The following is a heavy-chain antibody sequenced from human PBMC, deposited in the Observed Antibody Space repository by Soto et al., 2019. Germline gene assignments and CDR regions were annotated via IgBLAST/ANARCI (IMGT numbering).Heavy chain of an antibody. CDR1: GGSFSDYY. Sequence: QVQLQQWGAGLLKPSETLSLTCAVYGGSFSDYYWTWIRQPPGKGLEWVGEIDHSGTTNYNPSLKSRVTISVDTARTPFSRKLSSVTAADAAVYYSATDSQSTTVTRVWYFDLWGRGTPVTVSS. CDR2: IDHSGTT. D-gene: IGHD4-17*01. V-gene: IGHV4-34*01. J-gene: IGHJ2*01. CDR3: ATDSQSTTVTRVWYFDL.